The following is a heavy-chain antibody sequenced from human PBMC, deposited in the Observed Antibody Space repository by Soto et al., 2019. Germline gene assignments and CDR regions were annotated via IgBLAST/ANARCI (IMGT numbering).Heavy chain of an antibody. CDR1: GGSISRYY. J-gene: IGHJ4*02. V-gene: IGHV4-59*01. CDR2: IDYSGST. CDR3: ARGNGDYTSFDY. Sequence: SQTRSLTCTVSGGSISRYYWSWIRQPPGKGLEWIGYIDYSGSTNYNPSLKSRVTISVDTSKNQFSLKLSSVTAADTAVYYCARGNGDYTSFDYWGQGTLVTVSS. D-gene: IGHD4-17*01.